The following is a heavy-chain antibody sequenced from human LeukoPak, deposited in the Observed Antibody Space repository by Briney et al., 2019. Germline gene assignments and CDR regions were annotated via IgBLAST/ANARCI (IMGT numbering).Heavy chain of an antibody. V-gene: IGHV3-30*02. CDR1: GFTFSSYG. Sequence: PGGSLRLSCAASGFTFSSYGMHWVRQAPGKGLEWVAFIRYDGSNKYYADSVKGRFTISRDNSKNTLYLQMNSLRAEDTAVYYCAKVVVVAATMGGFDYWGQGTLVTVSS. D-gene: IGHD2-15*01. CDR2: IRYDGSNK. J-gene: IGHJ4*02. CDR3: AKVVVVAATMGGFDY.